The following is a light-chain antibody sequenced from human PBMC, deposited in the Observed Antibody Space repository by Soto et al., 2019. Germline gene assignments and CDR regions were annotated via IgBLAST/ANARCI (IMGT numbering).Light chain of an antibody. V-gene: IGLV2-14*01. J-gene: IGLJ1*01. CDR3: SSYLGSSTLSGV. CDR2: DVS. CDR1: TSDVGGYDY. Sequence: QSVLTQPASVSGSPGQSITVSCTGTTSDVGGYDYVALYQQHPGKAPKLMIYDVSSRPSGVSNRFSGSKSGNTASLTISGLQAEDEADYYCSSYLGSSTLSGVFGTGTKLTVL.